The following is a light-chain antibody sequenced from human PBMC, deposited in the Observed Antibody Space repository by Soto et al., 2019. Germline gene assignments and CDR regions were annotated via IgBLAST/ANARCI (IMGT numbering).Light chain of an antibody. CDR2: GAS. V-gene: IGKV3-20*01. J-gene: IGKJ1*01. CDR1: QSVSSSY. CDR3: QQYGSSPPWT. Sequence: EIVLTQSPGTLSLSPGERATLSCRASQSVSSSYLAWYQQKPGQAPRLLIYGASSRATGIPDGFSGSGSETDFTLTISRLEPEDFAVYYCQQYGSSPPWTFGQGTKVEIK.